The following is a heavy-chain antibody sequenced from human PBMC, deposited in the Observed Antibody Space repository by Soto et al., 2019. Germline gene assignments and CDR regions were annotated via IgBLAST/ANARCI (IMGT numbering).Heavy chain of an antibody. J-gene: IGHJ4*02. CDR2: ITGSGDYT. D-gene: IGHD7-27*01. V-gene: IGHV3-23*01. CDR1: GFTFGSYT. Sequence: EVQLLESGGGLVQPGGSLRLSCAASGFTFGSYTMSWVRQAPGKGLDWVSAITGSGDYTSYTDSVKGRFTISRDNLKNTLYLQMNSLRAEDTAVYYCARLTGSKLGSFDYWGQGTLVTVSS. CDR3: ARLTGSKLGSFDY.